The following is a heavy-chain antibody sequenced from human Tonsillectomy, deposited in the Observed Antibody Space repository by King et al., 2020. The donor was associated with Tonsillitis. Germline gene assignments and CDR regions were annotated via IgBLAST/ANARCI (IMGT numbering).Heavy chain of an antibody. CDR2: IFHSGYT. CDR1: GYSISSGYY. CDR3: ARGRYSSGWAYFDY. V-gene: IGHV4-38-2*01. J-gene: IGHJ4*02. Sequence: QVQLQESGPGLVKPSETLSLTCDVSGYSISSGYYWGWIRQPPGKGLEWIGSIFHSGYTYYNPSLKSRVTISVDTSKNHFSLNLSSVTAADTAVYYCARGRYSSGWAYFDYWGQGTLVTVSS. D-gene: IGHD6-19*01.